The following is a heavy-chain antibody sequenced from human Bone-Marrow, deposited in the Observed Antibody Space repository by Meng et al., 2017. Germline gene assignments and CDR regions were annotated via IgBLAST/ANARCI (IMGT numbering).Heavy chain of an antibody. J-gene: IGHJ4*02. D-gene: IGHD6-6*01. Sequence: QLQLQESGPGLVKPSETLSLPCPISGGSISSNTYYWGWIRQPPGKGLEWIGTIYYRGSTYYNPSLKSRVTISVDTSKNQFSLKLSSVTAADTAVYYCARRGGSSSGNVDYWGQGTLVTVSS. CDR3: ARRGGSSSGNVDY. CDR1: GGSISSNTYY. V-gene: IGHV4-39*01. CDR2: IYYRGST.